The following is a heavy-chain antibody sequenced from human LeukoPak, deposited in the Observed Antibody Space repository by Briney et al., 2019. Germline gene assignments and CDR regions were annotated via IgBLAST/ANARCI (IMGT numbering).Heavy chain of an antibody. CDR1: GFTFSSYA. D-gene: IGHD3-16*01. CDR3: ATVYDYVWGSYDY. Sequence: GGSLRLSCAASGFTFSSYAMSWVRQAPGKGLEWVSVISGSGGSTYYADPVKGRFTISRDNSKNTLYLQMNSLRSEDTAVYYCATVYDYVWGSYDYWGQGTLVTVSS. J-gene: IGHJ4*02. CDR2: ISGSGGST. V-gene: IGHV3-23*01.